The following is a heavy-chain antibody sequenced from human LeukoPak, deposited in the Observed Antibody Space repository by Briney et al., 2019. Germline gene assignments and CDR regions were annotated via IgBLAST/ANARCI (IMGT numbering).Heavy chain of an antibody. J-gene: IGHJ6*03. CDR2: IGTAGDT. CDR1: GFTFSSYD. V-gene: IGHV3-13*01. CDR3: AREGRVCSSTSCYTYYYYMDV. D-gene: IGHD2-2*01. Sequence: GGSLRLSCAASGFTFSSYDMHWVRQATGKGLEWVSAIGTAGDTYYPGSVKGRFTTSRENAKSSLYLQMNSLRAGDTAVYYCAREGRVCSSTSCYTYYYYMDVWGKGTTVTVSS.